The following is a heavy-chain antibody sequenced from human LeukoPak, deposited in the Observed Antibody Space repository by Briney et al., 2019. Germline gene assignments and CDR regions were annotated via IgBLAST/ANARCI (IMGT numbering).Heavy chain of an antibody. CDR3: ARGRGPYYYYYGMDV. J-gene: IGHJ6*02. V-gene: IGHV1-24*01. D-gene: IGHD6-25*01. Sequence: GASVKVSCKVSGYTLTELSMHWVRQAPGKGLEWMGGFDPEDGETIYAQKFQGRVTITADESTSTAYMELSSLRSEDTAVYCCARGRGPYYYYYGMDVWGQGTTVTVSS. CDR1: GYTLTELS. CDR2: FDPEDGET.